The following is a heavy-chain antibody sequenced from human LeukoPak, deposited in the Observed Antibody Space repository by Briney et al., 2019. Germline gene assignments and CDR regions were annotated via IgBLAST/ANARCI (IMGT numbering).Heavy chain of an antibody. D-gene: IGHD3-10*01. CDR1: GFTFSSYG. CDR3: AKDLVWLAFGETFDY. Sequence: PGGSLRLSCAASGFTFSSYGMHWVRQAPGKGLEWVAVISYDGSNKYYADSVKGRFTISRDNSKNTLYLQMNSLRAEDTAVYYCAKDLVWLAFGETFDYWGQGTLVTVSS. V-gene: IGHV3-30*18. CDR2: ISYDGSNK. J-gene: IGHJ4*02.